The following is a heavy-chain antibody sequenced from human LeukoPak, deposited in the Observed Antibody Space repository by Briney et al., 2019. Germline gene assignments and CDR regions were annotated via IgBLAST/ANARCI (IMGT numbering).Heavy chain of an antibody. Sequence: SETLSLTCAVSGYSITRGFSWGWIRQPPGKGLEWIAAISYDGSTDYKSALQSRLTISRDTSKNEFSLRLTSVTATDTAVYYCVREGAVPGIDPWGQGTLVTVSS. CDR2: ISYDGST. CDR3: VREGAVPGIDP. V-gene: IGHV4-38-2*02. CDR1: GYSITRGFS. J-gene: IGHJ5*02. D-gene: IGHD3-16*01.